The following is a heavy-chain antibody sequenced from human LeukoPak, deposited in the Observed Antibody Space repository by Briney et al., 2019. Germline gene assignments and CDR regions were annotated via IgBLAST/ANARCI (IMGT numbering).Heavy chain of an antibody. D-gene: IGHD6-13*01. Sequence: GGSLRLSCAASGFTFSSYAMHWVRQAPGKGLVWVAIISYDGSNKYYADSVKGRFTISRDNSKNTLYLQMSSLRVDDTAVYYCAKAASSSWPSYYYGMDVWGQGTTVTVSS. CDR3: AKAASSSWPSYYYGMDV. J-gene: IGHJ6*02. CDR1: GFTFSSYA. V-gene: IGHV3-30-3*01. CDR2: ISYDGSNK.